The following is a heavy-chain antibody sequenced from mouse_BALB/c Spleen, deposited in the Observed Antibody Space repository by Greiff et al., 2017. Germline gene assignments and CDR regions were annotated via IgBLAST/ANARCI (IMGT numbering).Heavy chain of an antibody. D-gene: IGHD3-1*01. Sequence: VQLQESGAELVKPGASVKLSCKTSGYTFTSYWIQWVKQRPGQGLGWIGEIFPGTGTTYYNEKFKGKATLTIDTSSSTAYMQRSSLTSEDSAVYFCARRGQSGLPYYFDTWGQGTTLTVSS. V-gene: IGHV1S132*01. J-gene: IGHJ2*01. CDR2: IFPGTGTT. CDR3: ARRGQSGLPYYFDT. CDR1: GYTFTSYW.